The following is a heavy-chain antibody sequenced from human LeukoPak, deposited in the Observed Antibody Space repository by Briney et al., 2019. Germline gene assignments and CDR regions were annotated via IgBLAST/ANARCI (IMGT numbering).Heavy chain of an antibody. Sequence: SETLSLTCAVYGGSFSGYYWSWIRQPPGEGLEWIGEINHSGSTNYNPSLKSRVTISVDTSKNQFSLKLSSVTAADTAVYYCARGAVLRFLEWLPGYGMDVWGQGTTVTVSS. CDR3: ARGAVLRFLEWLPGYGMDV. D-gene: IGHD3-3*01. CDR1: GGSFSGYY. J-gene: IGHJ6*02. V-gene: IGHV4-34*01. CDR2: INHSGST.